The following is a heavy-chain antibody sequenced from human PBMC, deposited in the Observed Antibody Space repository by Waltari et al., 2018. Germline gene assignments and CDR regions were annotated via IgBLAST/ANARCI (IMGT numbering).Heavy chain of an antibody. CDR1: GFTVSSNY. CDR3: ARVAAGYYFDY. Sequence: EVQLVESGGGLIQPGGSLGLSCAASGFTVSSNYMSWVRQAPGKGLEWVSVIYSGGSTYYADSVKGRFTISRDKSKNTLYLQMNSLRAEDTAVYYCARVAAGYYFDYWGQGTLVTVSS. CDR2: IYSGGST. J-gene: IGHJ4*02. V-gene: IGHV3-53*01.